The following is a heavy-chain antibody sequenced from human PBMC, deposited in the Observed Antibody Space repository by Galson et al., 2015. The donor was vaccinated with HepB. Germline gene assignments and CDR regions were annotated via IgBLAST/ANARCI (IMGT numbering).Heavy chain of an antibody. CDR2: IKSKTDGGTT. Sequence: SLRLSCAASGFTFSNAWMSWVRQAPGKGLEWVGRIKSKTDGGTTDYAAPVKGRFTISRDDSKNTLYLQMNSLKTEDTAVYYCTTAYGTMVRGVIMWVDYWGQGTLVTVSS. V-gene: IGHV3-15*01. CDR3: TTAYGTMVRGVIMWVDY. J-gene: IGHJ4*02. D-gene: IGHD3-10*01. CDR1: GFTFSNAW.